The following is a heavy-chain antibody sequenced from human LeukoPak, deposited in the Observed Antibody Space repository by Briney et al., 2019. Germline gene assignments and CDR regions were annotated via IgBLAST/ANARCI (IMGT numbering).Heavy chain of an antibody. V-gene: IGHV1-2*06. CDR1: GYTFTKYY. J-gene: IGHJ5*02. CDR2: INPSSGGT. Sequence: ASVKVSSKASGYTFTKYYMFWVRQAPGQGLEWMGRINPSSGGTDYAQKFQGRVTMTRDTSISTAYMELSRLRSDDTAMYNCARGYCSGGSCYSVENWFDPWGQGTLVTVSS. D-gene: IGHD2-15*01. CDR3: ARGYCSGGSCYSVENWFDP.